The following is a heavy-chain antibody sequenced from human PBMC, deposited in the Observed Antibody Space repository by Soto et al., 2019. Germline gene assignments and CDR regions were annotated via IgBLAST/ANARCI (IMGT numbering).Heavy chain of an antibody. CDR2: IWYDGSNK. CDR1: GVRVCSYV. V-gene: IGHV3-33*01. J-gene: IGHJ4*02. D-gene: IGHD3-22*01. Sequence: WGSIGVWRAASGVRVCSYVLHWVGQSQGKGLEGVALIWYDGSNKYYAAAGKGRFTISRDDSKSTVYLQMNSLRDEDTAVYYCARSFYDSRGFFFAYDHWGQGTLGTVSS. CDR3: ARSFYDSRGFFFAYDH.